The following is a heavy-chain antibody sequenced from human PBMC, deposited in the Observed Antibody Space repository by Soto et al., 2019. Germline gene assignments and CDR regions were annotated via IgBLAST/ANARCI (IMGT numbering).Heavy chain of an antibody. Sequence: QVQLVQSEAEVKKPGSSVKVSCKASGGTFSSYAISWVRQAPGQGLEWMGGILPIFGTANYAQKFQGRVTITADESTSTAHMELSSLRSEDTAVYYCARGGYTYGVYYYYFAMDVWGQGTTVTVSS. J-gene: IGHJ6*02. D-gene: IGHD5-18*01. CDR1: GGTFSSYA. V-gene: IGHV1-69*12. CDR2: ILPIFGTA. CDR3: ARGGYTYGVYYYYFAMDV.